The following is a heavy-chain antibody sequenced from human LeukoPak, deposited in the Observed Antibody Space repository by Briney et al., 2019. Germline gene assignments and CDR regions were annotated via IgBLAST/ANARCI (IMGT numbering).Heavy chain of an antibody. CDR1: GYTLIVCY. CDR3: VRFYNSSWESFDH. V-gene: IGHV1-2*02. D-gene: IGHD6-13*01. J-gene: IGHJ4*02. CDR2: INAYSGAP. Sequence: ASVSVSYEASGYTLIVCYIHCVRQAPGQGLEWKGLINAYSGAPNYAQRFQGGVSVTRDTSSSTVYMEPSSLRSGHTAVYYCVRFYNSSWESFDHWGQGTLVTVSS.